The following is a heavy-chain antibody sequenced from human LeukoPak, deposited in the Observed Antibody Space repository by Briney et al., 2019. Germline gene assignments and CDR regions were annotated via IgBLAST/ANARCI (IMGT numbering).Heavy chain of an antibody. CDR2: VSSTGAT. CDR3: ARARYNWIFDY. Sequence: PSETLSLTCTVSGGSINTYYWTWIRQPPGKGLEWIGCVSSTGATNYNPSLKSRVTMSLDTSQKQFSLKLTSVTAADTAVYYCARARYNWIFDYWGQGTLVTVSS. CDR1: GGSINTYY. V-gene: IGHV4-59*12. D-gene: IGHD1-1*01. J-gene: IGHJ4*02.